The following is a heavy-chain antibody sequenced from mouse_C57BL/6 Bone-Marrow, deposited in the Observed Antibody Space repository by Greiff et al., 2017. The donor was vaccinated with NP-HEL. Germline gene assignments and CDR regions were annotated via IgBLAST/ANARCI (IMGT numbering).Heavy chain of an antibody. J-gene: IGHJ3*01. Sequence: EVQLVESGGDLVKPGGSLKLSCAASGFTFSSYGMSWVRQTPDKRLEWVATISSGGSYTYYPDSVKGRFTISRDNAKNTLYLQMSSLKSEDTAMYYCARRGANWDGAWFAYWGQGTLVTVSA. CDR1: GFTFSSYG. D-gene: IGHD4-1*01. CDR2: ISSGGSYT. CDR3: ARRGANWDGAWFAY. V-gene: IGHV5-6*01.